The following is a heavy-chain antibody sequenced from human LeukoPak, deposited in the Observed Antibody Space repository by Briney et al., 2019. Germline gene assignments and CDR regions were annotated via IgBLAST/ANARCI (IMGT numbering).Heavy chain of an antibody. J-gene: IGHJ4*02. CDR1: GYTFTSYG. Sequence: ASVKVSCKASGYTFTSYGISWVRQAPGQGLEWMGWISAYNGNTNYAQKLQGRVTMTTDTSTSTAYMELRSLRSDDTAVYYCARDLRIAVAGKEKRIGYWGQGTLVTVSS. V-gene: IGHV1-18*01. CDR2: ISAYNGNT. D-gene: IGHD6-19*01. CDR3: ARDLRIAVAGKEKRIGY.